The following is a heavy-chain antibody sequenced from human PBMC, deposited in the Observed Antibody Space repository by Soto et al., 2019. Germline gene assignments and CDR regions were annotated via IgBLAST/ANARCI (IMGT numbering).Heavy chain of an antibody. J-gene: IGHJ6*02. Sequence: QVQLQESGPGLVEASETLSLTCTVSGGSLGGYSWSWFRQPPGKGLEWFGYFFYTGRANYNASLKSRVSISLDTSNYQFSLKLSSVTAADTAVYYCARDGDGRMTTNPYYYNGMDVWGPGTTVTVSS. V-gene: IGHV4-59*01. CDR2: FFYTGRA. D-gene: IGHD4-4*01. CDR3: ARDGDGRMTTNPYYYNGMDV. CDR1: GGSLGGYS.